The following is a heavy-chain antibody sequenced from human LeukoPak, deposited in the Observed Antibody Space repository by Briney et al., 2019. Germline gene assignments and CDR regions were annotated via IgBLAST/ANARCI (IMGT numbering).Heavy chain of an antibody. Sequence: GGSLRLSCAASGFTFSSYSMNWVRQAPGKGLEWVSSISSSSSYIYYADSVKGRFTISRDNAKNSLYLQMNSLRAEDTAVYYCAKDRDGCYPGGDAFYNWGQGTKVTVSS. D-gene: IGHD3-16*01. CDR3: AKDRDGCYPGGDAFYN. J-gene: IGHJ3*02. CDR1: GFTFSSYS. CDR2: ISSSSSYI. V-gene: IGHV3-21*01.